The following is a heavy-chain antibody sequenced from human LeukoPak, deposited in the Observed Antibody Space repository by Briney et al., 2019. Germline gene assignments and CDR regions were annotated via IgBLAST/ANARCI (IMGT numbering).Heavy chain of an antibody. V-gene: IGHV3-43*01. CDR2: ISWDGGST. Sequence: GGSLRLSCAASGFTFDDYTMHWVRQAPGKGLEWVSLISWDGGSTYYADSVKGRFTISRDNSKNSLYLQMNSLRTEDTAWYYCAEPTTRHQLVLIQYGYDYWGQGTLVTVSS. CDR1: GFTFDDYT. CDR3: AEPTTRHQLVLIQYGYDY. J-gene: IGHJ4*02. D-gene: IGHD6-13*01.